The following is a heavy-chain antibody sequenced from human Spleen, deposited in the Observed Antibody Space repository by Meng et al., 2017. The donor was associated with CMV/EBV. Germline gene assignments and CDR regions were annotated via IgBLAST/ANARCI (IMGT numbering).Heavy chain of an antibody. CDR2: ISSSSSYI. V-gene: IGHV3-21*01. Sequence: LSFAASGFTFSSYSMNWVRQAPGKGLEWVSSISSSSSYIYYADSVKGRFTISRDNAKNSLYLQMNSLRAEDTAVYYCARSYVHKEFDYWGQGTLVTVSS. CDR3: ARSYVHKEFDY. CDR1: GFTFSSYS. J-gene: IGHJ4*02. D-gene: IGHD1-1*01.